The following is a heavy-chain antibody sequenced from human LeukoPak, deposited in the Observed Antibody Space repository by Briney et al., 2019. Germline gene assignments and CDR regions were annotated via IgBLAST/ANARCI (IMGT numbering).Heavy chain of an antibody. Sequence: SETLSLTCAASGVSISSGGYSWSWIRQPPGKGLEWIGYIYHSGSTYYNPSLKSRVTISVDRSKNQFSLKLSSVTAADTAVYYCARLVLSYGNAFDHWGQGTLVTASS. CDR3: ARLVLSYGNAFDH. V-gene: IGHV4-30-2*01. CDR2: IYHSGST. CDR1: GVSISSGGYS. J-gene: IGHJ4*02. D-gene: IGHD3-10*01.